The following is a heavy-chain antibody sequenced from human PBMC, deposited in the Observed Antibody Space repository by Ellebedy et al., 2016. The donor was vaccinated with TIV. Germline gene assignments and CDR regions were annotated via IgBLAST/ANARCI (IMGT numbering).Heavy chain of an antibody. J-gene: IGHJ4*02. CDR1: GFRFSSYS. CDR3: ASFSDGNSFPIDY. D-gene: IGHD4-23*01. V-gene: IGHV3-21*01. Sequence: GESLKISCAASGFRFSSYSMNWVRQAPGKGLEWVSSISISGSYTFYADSVKGRFTISRDNAKNSVFLQMNSLRAEDTAYYYCASFSDGNSFPIDYWGQGTLVTVSS. CDR2: ISISGSYT.